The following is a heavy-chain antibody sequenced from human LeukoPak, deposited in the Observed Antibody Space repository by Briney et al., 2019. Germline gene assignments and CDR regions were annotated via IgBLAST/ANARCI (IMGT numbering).Heavy chain of an antibody. CDR3: AKNHYSSSRDYFDY. V-gene: IGHV3-23*01. Sequence: GGSLRLSCAASGFTFSTYAMTWVRQAPGKGLEWVSVISGSGGSTYYADSVKGRFIISRDNSKNTLYLQMNSLRAEDTAVYYCAKNHYSSSRDYFDYWGQGTLVTVSS. CDR1: GFTFSTYA. J-gene: IGHJ4*02. CDR2: ISGSGGST. D-gene: IGHD6-13*01.